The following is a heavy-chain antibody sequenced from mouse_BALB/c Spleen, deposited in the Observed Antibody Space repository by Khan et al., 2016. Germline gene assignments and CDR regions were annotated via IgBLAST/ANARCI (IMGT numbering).Heavy chain of an antibody. CDR2: IWGDGST. D-gene: IGHD2-3*01. V-gene: IGHV2-6-7*01. CDR3: ARDRDGYSYAMDY. J-gene: IGHJ4*01. CDR1: GFSLTGYG. Sequence: VQLQESGPGLVAPSQSLSITCTVSGFSLTGYGVNWVRQPPGKGLEWLGMIWGDGSTDYNSALKSRLSIRKDNSKSQVFLKMNSLQTDDTASYYCARDRDGYSYAMDYWGQGTSVTVSS.